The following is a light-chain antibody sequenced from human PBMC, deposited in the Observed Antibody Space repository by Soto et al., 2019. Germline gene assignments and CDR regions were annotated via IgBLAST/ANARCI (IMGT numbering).Light chain of an antibody. V-gene: IGLV2-14*01. CDR2: HVS. Sequence: QSVLTRPASVSGLPRKSSTFSSPGTRRVVGGYNYVSWYQQYPGKAPKLMIYHVSNRPSGVSNRFSGSKSGNSASLTISGLQAEDEADYYCSSYTSTSTYAFGTGTKVPS. CDR3: SSYTSTSTYA. J-gene: IGLJ1*01. CDR1: RRVVGGYNY.